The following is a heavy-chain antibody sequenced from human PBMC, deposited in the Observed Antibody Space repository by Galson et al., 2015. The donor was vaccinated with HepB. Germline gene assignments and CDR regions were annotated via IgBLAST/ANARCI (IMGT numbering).Heavy chain of an antibody. V-gene: IGHV3-23*01. CDR1: GFTFNNYA. D-gene: IGHD3-10*01. J-gene: IGHJ4*02. CDR2: ITGSGDKT. Sequence: SLRLSCAASGFTFNNYAMSWVRHAPGKGLEWVSAITGSGDKTYYGDSVKGRFTVSRDNSRNTLHLQMNSLGAEDTALYYCAKVPRNIITIVRGVIIAYFDSWGQGTLVTVSS. CDR3: AKVPRNIITIVRGVIIAYFDS.